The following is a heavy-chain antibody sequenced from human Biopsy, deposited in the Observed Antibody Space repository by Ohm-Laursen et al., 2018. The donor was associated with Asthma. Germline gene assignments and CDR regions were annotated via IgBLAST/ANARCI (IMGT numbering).Heavy chain of an antibody. V-gene: IGHV7-4-1*02. CDR3: ARMISYYHEMRAPFFDY. J-gene: IGHJ4*02. Sequence: ASVKVSCKASGYTVTRYAINWVRQAPGQGLEWMGWINTNTGNPTYAQGFTGRFVFSLDTSVNTAHLQISSLKAEDTAVHYRARMISYYHEMRAPFFDYWGQGTLVTVSS. CDR2: INTNTGNP. D-gene: IGHD3-22*01. CDR1: GYTVTRYA.